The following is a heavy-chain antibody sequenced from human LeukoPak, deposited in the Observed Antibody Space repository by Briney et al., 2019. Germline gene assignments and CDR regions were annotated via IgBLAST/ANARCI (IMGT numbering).Heavy chain of an antibody. D-gene: IGHD6-13*01. CDR1: GGSISSYY. CDR2: IYYSGST. V-gene: IGHV4-59*08. CDR3: ARHQGGSWYYYYYGMDV. Sequence: SSETLSLTCTVSGGSISSYYWSWIRQPPGKGLEWIGYIYYSGSTNYNPSLKSRVTISVDTSKNQFSLKLSSVTAADTAVYYCARHQGGSWYYYYYGMDVWGQGTTVTVSS. J-gene: IGHJ6*02.